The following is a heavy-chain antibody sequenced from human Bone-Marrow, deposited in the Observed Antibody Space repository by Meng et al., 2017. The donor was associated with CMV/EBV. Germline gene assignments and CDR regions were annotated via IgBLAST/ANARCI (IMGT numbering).Heavy chain of an antibody. Sequence: ASVKVSCKASGYTFTSYDINWVRQATGQGLEWMGWMNPNSGNTGCAQKFQGRVTMTRNTSISTAYMELSSLRSEDTAVYYCARNIGFGELFYDAFDIWGQGTMVTV. CDR1: GYTFTSYD. CDR2: MNPNSGNT. CDR3: ARNIGFGELFYDAFDI. V-gene: IGHV1-8*01. D-gene: IGHD3-10*01. J-gene: IGHJ3*02.